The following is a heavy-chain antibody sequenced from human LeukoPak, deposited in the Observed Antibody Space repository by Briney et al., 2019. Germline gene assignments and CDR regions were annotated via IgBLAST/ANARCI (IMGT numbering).Heavy chain of an antibody. V-gene: IGHV1-18*01. J-gene: IGHJ4*02. CDR2: ISAYNGNT. CDR3: ARRGPQATFDY. Sequence: GASVKVSCKASGYTFIAYGIGWVRQAPGQGLEWMGWISAYNGNTNSAQNLQGRVTMTTDTSTNTAYMELRSLRSDDTAVYYCARRGPQATFDYWGQGTLVTVSS. D-gene: IGHD3-10*01. CDR1: GYTFIAYG.